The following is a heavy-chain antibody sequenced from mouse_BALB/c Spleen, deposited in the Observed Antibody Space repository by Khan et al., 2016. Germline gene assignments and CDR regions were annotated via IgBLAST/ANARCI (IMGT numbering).Heavy chain of an antibody. Sequence: EVELVESGGGLVQPGGSRKLSCAASGFTFSSFGMHWVRQAPEKGLEWVAYISSGSSTIYYADTVKGRFTISRDNPKNTLFLQMTSLRSEATAMYYCARRVVTRDYYGMDYWGQGTSVTVSS. V-gene: IGHV5-17*02. CDR1: GFTFSSFG. CDR3: ARRVVTRDYYGMDY. CDR2: ISSGSSTI. D-gene: IGHD2-13*01. J-gene: IGHJ4*01.